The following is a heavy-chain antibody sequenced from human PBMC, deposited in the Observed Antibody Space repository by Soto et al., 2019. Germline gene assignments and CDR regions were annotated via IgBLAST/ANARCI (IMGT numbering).Heavy chain of an antibody. J-gene: IGHJ6*02. Sequence: PSETLSLTCTVSGGSISSSSYYWGWIRQPPGKGLEWIGSIYYSGSTYYNPSLKSRVTISVDTSKNQFSLKLSSVTAADTAVYYCASIVVVPAAMWGRGNYYYGMDVRGQGTTVTVPS. CDR1: GGSISSSSYY. CDR2: IYYSGST. D-gene: IGHD2-2*01. CDR3: ASIVVVPAAMWGRGNYYYGMDV. V-gene: IGHV4-39*01.